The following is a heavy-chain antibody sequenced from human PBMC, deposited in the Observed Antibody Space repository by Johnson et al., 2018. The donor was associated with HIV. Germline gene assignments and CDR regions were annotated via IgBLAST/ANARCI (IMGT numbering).Heavy chain of an antibody. CDR1: GFPFRDSA. V-gene: IGHV3-30-3*01. D-gene: IGHD4-11*01. CDR3: ARVTGPFDI. J-gene: IGHJ3*02. CDR2: ILFDGVYK. Sequence: QVQLVESGGGLVQPGRSQRLSCAASGFPFRDSAMHWVRQAPGKGMEWVAVILFDGVYKHYAESVKGRFTISRDNSKNTLYLQMNSLRGEDTAVYYCARVTGPFDIWGQGTMVTVSS.